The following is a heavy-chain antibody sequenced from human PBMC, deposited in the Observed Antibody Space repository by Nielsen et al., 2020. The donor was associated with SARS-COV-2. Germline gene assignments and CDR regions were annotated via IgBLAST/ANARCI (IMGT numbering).Heavy chain of an antibody. J-gene: IGHJ3*02. CDR3: AKFPTERDDAFDI. CDR1: GFTFDDYA. CDR2: ISWNSGSI. D-gene: IGHD1-14*01. Sequence: GGSLRLSCAAFGFTFDDYAMHWVRQAPGKGLEWVSGISWNSGSIGYADSVKGRFTISRDNAKNSLYLQMNSLRAEDTALYYCAKFPTERDDAFDIWGQGTMVTVSS. V-gene: IGHV3-9*01.